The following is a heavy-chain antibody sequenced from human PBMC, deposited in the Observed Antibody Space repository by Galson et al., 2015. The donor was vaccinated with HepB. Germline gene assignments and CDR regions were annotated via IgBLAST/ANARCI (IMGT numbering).Heavy chain of an antibody. CDR1: GFTFSSSW. CDR3: ARDGSFGYYDYYYGMDV. Sequence: SLRLSCAASGFTFSSSWMSWVRQAPGKGLEWVANIKEDGSEKYYVDSVKGRFTISRDNAKTSLYLQMNCLRAEDTAVYYCARDGSFGYYDYYYGMDVWGQGTTVTVSS. V-gene: IGHV3-7*01. D-gene: IGHD3-10*01. CDR2: IKEDGSEK. J-gene: IGHJ6*02.